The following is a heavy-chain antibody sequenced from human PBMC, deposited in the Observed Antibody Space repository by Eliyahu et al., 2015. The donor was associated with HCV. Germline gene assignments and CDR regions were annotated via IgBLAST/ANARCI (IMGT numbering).Heavy chain of an antibody. J-gene: IGHJ6*02. CDR3: ARGQVTAILYYYYYGMDV. D-gene: IGHD2-21*02. V-gene: IGHV4-34*01. CDR1: GGSFSGYY. Sequence: QVQLQQWGAGLLKPSETLSLTCAVYGGSFSGYYWSWIRQPPGKGLEWIGEINHSGSTNYHPSLKSRVTISVDTSKNQFSLKLSSVTAADTAVYYCARGQVTAILYYYYYGMDVWGQGTTVTVSS. CDR2: INHSGST.